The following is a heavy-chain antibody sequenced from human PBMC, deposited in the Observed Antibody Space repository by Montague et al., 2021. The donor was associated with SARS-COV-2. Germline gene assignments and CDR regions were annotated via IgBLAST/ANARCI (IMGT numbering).Heavy chain of an antibody. CDR1: GGSIISNY. D-gene: IGHD3-10*01. Sequence: SETLSLTCSVSGGSIISNYWSWIRQPPGKGLEWMGYIYYTGSTDYNPSLESRATLSIDTSKNEFSLKLTSVTAADTAVYYCARGGSRLLVIYDYGMDVWGQGTTVTVSS. CDR2: IYYTGST. CDR3: ARGGSRLLVIYDYGMDV. V-gene: IGHV4-59*01. J-gene: IGHJ6*02.